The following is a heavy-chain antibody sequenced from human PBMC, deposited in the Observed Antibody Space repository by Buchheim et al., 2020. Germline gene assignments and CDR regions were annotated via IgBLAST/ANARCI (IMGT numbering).Heavy chain of an antibody. CDR3: ARHVAVARHYFDY. J-gene: IGHJ4*02. CDR1: GCSISSYY. D-gene: IGHD6-19*01. V-gene: IGHV4-59*08. Sequence: QVQLQESGPGLVKPSETLSLTCTVSGCSISSYYWSWIRQPPGKGLEWIGYIYYSGSTNYNPSLKSRVTISVDTTKNPFSLKLSSVTAADTAVYYCARHVAVARHYFDYWGQGTL. CDR2: IYYSGST.